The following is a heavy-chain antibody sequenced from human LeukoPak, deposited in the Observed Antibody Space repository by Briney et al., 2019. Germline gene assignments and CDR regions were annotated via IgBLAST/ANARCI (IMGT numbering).Heavy chain of an antibody. CDR3: ARGVYIAAAQYAY. CDR1: GGSISSYY. D-gene: IGHD6-13*01. Sequence: SETLSLTCTVSGGSISSYYWSWIRQPPGKGLEWIGYIYYSGSTSYNPSLKSRVTISVDTSKNQFSLKLSSVTAADTAVYYCARGVYIAAAQYAYWGQGTLVTVSS. V-gene: IGHV4-59*01. CDR2: IYYSGST. J-gene: IGHJ4*02.